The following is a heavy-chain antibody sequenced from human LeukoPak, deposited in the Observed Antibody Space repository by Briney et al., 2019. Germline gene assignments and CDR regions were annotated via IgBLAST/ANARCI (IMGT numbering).Heavy chain of an antibody. J-gene: IGHJ4*02. V-gene: IGHV3-53*01. CDR3: ARYYYDSSGYPYYFDY. D-gene: IGHD3-22*01. CDR2: IYSGDST. CDR1: GLXVXSNY. Sequence: GGSLRLSCAASGLXVXSNYMSWVRXAPGKGLEWVSVIYSGDSTYYADSVKGRFTLSRDNSKNTVYLQMNSLRPEDTAVYYCARYYYDSSGYPYYFDYWGQGTLVTVSS.